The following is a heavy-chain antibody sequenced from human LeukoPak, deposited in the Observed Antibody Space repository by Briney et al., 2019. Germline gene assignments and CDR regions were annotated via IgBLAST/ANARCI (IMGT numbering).Heavy chain of an antibody. D-gene: IGHD3-22*01. CDR1: GFTFSGSA. V-gene: IGHV3-73*01. CDR3: TRLPYYYDSSGYPFNDY. J-gene: IGHJ4*02. Sequence: GGSLRLSCAASGFTFSGSAMHWVRQASGKGLEWVVRIRSKANSYATAYAASVKGRFTISRDDSKNTAYLQMNSLKTEDTAVYYCTRLPYYYDSSGYPFNDYWGQGTLVTVSS. CDR2: IRSKANSYAT.